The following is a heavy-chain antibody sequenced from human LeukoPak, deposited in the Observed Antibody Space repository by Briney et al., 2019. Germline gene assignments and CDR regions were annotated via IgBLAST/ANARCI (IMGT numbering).Heavy chain of an antibody. CDR1: GGSFSGYF. Sequence: SETLSLTCAVYGGSFSGYFWSWIRQPPGKGLEWIGFITYSGSTDHNPSLKSRVTISVDASKNQFSLKLTSVTAADTAVYYCVRHTTSGWYQVVYWGQGTLVTVSS. V-gene: IGHV4-59*01. CDR2: ITYSGST. D-gene: IGHD6-19*01. CDR3: VRHTTSGWYQVVY. J-gene: IGHJ4*02.